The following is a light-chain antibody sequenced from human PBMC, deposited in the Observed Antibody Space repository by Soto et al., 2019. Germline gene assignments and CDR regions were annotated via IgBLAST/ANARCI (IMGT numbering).Light chain of an antibody. CDR3: SSYTSSSTLV. V-gene: IGLV2-18*02. Sequence: QSALTQPPSVSGSPGQSVTISCTGTSSDVGSYNRVSWYQQPPGTAPKLMIHEVSNRPSGVPDRFSGFKSGNTASLTISGLQAEDEADYYCSSYTSSSTLVFGGGTKVTVL. J-gene: IGLJ2*01. CDR2: EVS. CDR1: SSDVGSYNR.